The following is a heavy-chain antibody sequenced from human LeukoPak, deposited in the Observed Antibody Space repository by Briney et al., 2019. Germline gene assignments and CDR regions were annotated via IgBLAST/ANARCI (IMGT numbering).Heavy chain of an antibody. J-gene: IGHJ6*02. CDR1: GFTFSSYA. CDR3: ARTRPYGDYVSYYYYGMDV. V-gene: IGHV3-30-3*01. Sequence: GRSLRLSCAASGFTFSSYAMYWVRQAPGKGLEWVAVISYDGSNKYYADSVKGRFTISRDNSKNTLYLQMNSLRPEDTAVYHCARTRPYGDYVSYYYYGMDVWGQGTTVTVSS. D-gene: IGHD4-17*01. CDR2: ISYDGSNK.